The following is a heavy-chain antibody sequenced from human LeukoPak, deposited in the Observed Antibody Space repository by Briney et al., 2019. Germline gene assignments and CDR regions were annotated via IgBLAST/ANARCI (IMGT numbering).Heavy chain of an antibody. D-gene: IGHD3-10*01. CDR1: GGSISSSNW. Sequence: NPSETLSLTCAVSGGSISSSNWWSWVRQPPGKGLEWIGEIYHSGSTNYNPSLKSRVTISVDKSKNQFSLKLSSVTAADTAVYYCAGQYGSGSYYENWFDPWGQGTLVTVSS. CDR2: IYHSGST. J-gene: IGHJ5*02. CDR3: AGQYGSGSYYENWFDP. V-gene: IGHV4-4*02.